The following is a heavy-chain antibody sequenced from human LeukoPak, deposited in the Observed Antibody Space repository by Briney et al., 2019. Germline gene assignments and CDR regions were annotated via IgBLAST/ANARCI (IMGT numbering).Heavy chain of an antibody. V-gene: IGHV3-21*01. CDR2: ISSSSSFI. Sequence: GGSLRLSCAASGFTVSSNYMSWVRQAPGKGLEWVSSISSSSSFISYADSVKGRFTISRDNAKNSLYLQMNSLRAEDTAVYYCARKGGATTYGYYYYYMDVWGKGTTVTISS. J-gene: IGHJ6*03. D-gene: IGHD1-26*01. CDR1: GFTVSSNY. CDR3: ARKGGATTYGYYYYYMDV.